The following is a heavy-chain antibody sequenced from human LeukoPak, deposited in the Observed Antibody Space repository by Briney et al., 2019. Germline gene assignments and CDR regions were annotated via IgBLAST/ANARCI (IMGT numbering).Heavy chain of an antibody. CDR2: IIPIFGTA. Sequence: SVKVSCKASGGSFSSYAISWVRQAPGQGLEWMGGIIPIFGTANYAQKFQGRVTITADESTSTAYMELSSLRSEDTAVYYCARAYYYGSGSYDWGQGTLVTVSS. V-gene: IGHV1-69*13. D-gene: IGHD3-10*01. CDR3: ARAYYYGSGSYD. CDR1: GGSFSSYA. J-gene: IGHJ4*02.